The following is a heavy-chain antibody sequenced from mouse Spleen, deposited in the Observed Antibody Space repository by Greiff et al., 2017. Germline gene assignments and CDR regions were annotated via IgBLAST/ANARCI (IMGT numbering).Heavy chain of an antibody. J-gene: IGHJ2*01. CDR2: INYDGSST. Sequence: EVNVVESEGGLVQPGSSMKLSCTASGFTFSDYYMAWVRQVPEKGLEWVANINYDGSSTYYLDSLKSRFIISRDNAKNILYLQMSSLKSEDTATYYCARYYGLYYFDYWGQGTTLTVSS. V-gene: IGHV5-16*01. CDR3: ARYYGLYYFDY. CDR1: GFTFSDYY. D-gene: IGHD1-1*01.